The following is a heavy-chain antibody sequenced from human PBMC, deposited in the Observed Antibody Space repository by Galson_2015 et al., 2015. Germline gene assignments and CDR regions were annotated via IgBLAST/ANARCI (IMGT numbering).Heavy chain of an antibody. CDR1: GFTFSSYA. J-gene: IGHJ4*02. D-gene: IGHD1-26*01. CDR3: ARGRGWETLRKSPFDY. V-gene: IGHV3-30-3*01. CDR2: ISYDGSNK. Sequence: SLRLSCAASGFTFSSYAMHWVRQAPGKGLEWVAVISYDGSNKYYADSVKGRFTISRDDSRDPLDLQMYSLRAEDTAVYYCARGRGWETLRKSPFDYWGQGTLVTVSS.